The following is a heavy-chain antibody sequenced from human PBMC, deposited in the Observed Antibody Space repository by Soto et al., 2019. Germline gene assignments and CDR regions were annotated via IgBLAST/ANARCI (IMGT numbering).Heavy chain of an antibody. Sequence: QVQLVQSGAGVKKPGASVKVSCKASGYTFTSYGISWVRQAPGQGLEWMGWISAYNGNTNYAQKLQGRVTMTTDTSTSTTYMKLRSLSSDDMAVYYCASHYDSSGLRGKYGMDVWGRGTTVTVSS. CDR1: GYTFTSYG. CDR2: ISAYNGNT. CDR3: ASHYDSSGLRGKYGMDV. V-gene: IGHV1-18*03. D-gene: IGHD3-22*01. J-gene: IGHJ6*02.